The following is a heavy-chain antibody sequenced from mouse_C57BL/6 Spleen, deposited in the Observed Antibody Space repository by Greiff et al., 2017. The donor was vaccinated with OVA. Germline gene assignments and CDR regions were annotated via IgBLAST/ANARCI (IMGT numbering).Heavy chain of an antibody. CDR3: ARGGYYGSSYWFAY. CDR2: IYPGGGDT. J-gene: IGHJ3*01. CDR1: GYAFSSSW. Sequence: QVQLQQSGPELVKPGASVKISCTASGYAFSSSWMNWVKQRPGKGLEWIGRIYPGGGDTNYNGKFKGKATLTADKSSSTAYMQLSSLTSEYSAVYFCARGGYYGSSYWFAYWGQGTLVTVSA. D-gene: IGHD1-1*01. V-gene: IGHV1-82*01.